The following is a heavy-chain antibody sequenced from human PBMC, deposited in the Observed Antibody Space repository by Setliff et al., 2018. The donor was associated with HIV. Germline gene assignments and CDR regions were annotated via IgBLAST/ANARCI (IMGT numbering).Heavy chain of an antibody. D-gene: IGHD3-22*01. CDR2: IYYSGST. V-gene: IGHV4-39*07. J-gene: IGHJ5*02. Sequence: SETLSLTCAVSGYSISSRNYYWGWIRQPPGKGLEWIGSIYYSGSTYYNPSLKSRVTISVDTSKNQLSLKLNSVTAADTAVYSCARVWPDGSGYSWFDPWGQGTLVTVSS. CDR1: GYSISSRNYY. CDR3: ARVWPDGSGYSWFDP.